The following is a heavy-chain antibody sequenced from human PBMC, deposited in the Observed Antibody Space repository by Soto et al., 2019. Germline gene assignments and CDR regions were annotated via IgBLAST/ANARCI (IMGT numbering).Heavy chain of an antibody. D-gene: IGHD1-26*01. CDR1: GFPLSSYW. CDR2: IKLDGSEK. Sequence: PGVSLRLSCAASGFPLSSYWMSWVRQAPGKGLEWVANIKLDGSEKYYVDSVKGRFTISRDNAKNSLYMQMNSLRAEDTAVYYCARVIGGAYDFEVCGQRTMLPLS. CDR3: ARVIGGAYDFEV. J-gene: IGHJ3*01. V-gene: IGHV3-7*01.